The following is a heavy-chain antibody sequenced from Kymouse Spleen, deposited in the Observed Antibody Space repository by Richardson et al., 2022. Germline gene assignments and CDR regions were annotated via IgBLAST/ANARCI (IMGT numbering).Heavy chain of an antibody. Sequence: EVQLVQSGAEVKKPGESLKISCKGSGYSFTSYWIGWVRQMPGKGLEWMGIIYPGDSDTRYSPSFQGQVTISADKSISTAYLQWSSLKASDTAMYYCARHKGITGTKDYYYGMDVWGQGTTVTVSS. D-gene: IGHD1-7*01. J-gene: IGHJ6*02. CDR3: ARHKGITGTKDYYYGMDV. CDR1: GYSFTSYW. V-gene: IGHV5-51*01. CDR2: IYPGDSDT.